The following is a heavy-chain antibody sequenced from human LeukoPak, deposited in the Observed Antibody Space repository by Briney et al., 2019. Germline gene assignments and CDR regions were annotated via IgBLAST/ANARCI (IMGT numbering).Heavy chain of an antibody. D-gene: IGHD2-15*01. CDR3: ARALYCSGGSCYHKHYYYYGMDV. V-gene: IGHV4-59*01. J-gene: IGHJ6*02. Sequence: PSETLPLTCTVSGGSISSYYWSWIRQPPGKGLEWIGYIYYSGSTNYNPSLKSRVTISVDTSKNQFSLKLSSVTAADTAVYYCARALYCSGGSCYHKHYYYYGMDVWGQGTTVTVSS. CDR1: GGSISSYY. CDR2: IYYSGST.